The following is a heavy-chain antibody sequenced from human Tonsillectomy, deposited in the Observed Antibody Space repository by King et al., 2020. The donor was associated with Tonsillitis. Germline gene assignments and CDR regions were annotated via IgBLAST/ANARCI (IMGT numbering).Heavy chain of an antibody. J-gene: IGHJ3*01. CDR1: GGSISSGGYC. CDR2: IYQSGTT. V-gene: IGHV4-30-2*01. CDR3: ARGHDYGGNLEEADGFDV. Sequence: QLQESGSGLVKPSQTLSLTCAVSGGSISSGGYCWSWIRQTPGKGLEWIGYIYQSGTTSYNPSLRSRVTISADRSKNQFSLKLNSVTAADTAVYYCARGHDYGGNLEEADGFDVWGQGTTVTVSS. D-gene: IGHD4-23*01.